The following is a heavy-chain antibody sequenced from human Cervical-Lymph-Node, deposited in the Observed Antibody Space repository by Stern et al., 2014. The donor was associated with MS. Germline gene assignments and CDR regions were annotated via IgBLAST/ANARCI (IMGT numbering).Heavy chain of an antibody. CDR1: GGSVSSGSYY. CDR3: ATSFGGVPMFY. CDR2: VYTTGST. J-gene: IGHJ4*02. D-gene: IGHD3-3*01. Sequence: HVQLQESGPGLVKPSQTLSLTCSVSGGSVSSGSYYWSWVRQPAGKGLQWIGRVYTTGSTDYNPSLKSRVTISQDTSTNQFSLTLSSVTAADTAVYYCATSFGGVPMFYWGQGTLVTVSS. V-gene: IGHV4-61*02.